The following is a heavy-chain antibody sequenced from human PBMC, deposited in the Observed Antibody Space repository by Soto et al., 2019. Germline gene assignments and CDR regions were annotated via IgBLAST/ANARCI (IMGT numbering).Heavy chain of an antibody. CDR1: GGSISSGDYY. Sequence: SETLSLTCTVSGGSISSGDYYWSWIRQPPGKGLEWIGYIYYSGSTFYNPSLKNRVTISLDTSKIQFSLKLSSVTAADTAVYYCVREGDDNWFDPWGQGTLVTVSS. D-gene: IGHD3-16*01. CDR2: IYYSGST. J-gene: IGHJ5*02. V-gene: IGHV4-30-4*01. CDR3: VREGDDNWFDP.